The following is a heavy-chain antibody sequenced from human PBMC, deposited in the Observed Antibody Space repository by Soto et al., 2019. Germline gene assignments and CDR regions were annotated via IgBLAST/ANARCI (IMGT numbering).Heavy chain of an antibody. Sequence: PSETLSLTCTVSGRSISSYYWSWIRQPPGKGLEWIGCIYYNGNTDYNPSLKSRVTLSVDTSKNLFSLQLNSVTPEDTAVYYCARYTSNWYLDPWGQGTLVTVSS. CDR3: ARYTSNWYLDP. D-gene: IGHD6-13*01. CDR1: GRSISSYY. CDR2: IYYNGNT. V-gene: IGHV4-59*12. J-gene: IGHJ5*02.